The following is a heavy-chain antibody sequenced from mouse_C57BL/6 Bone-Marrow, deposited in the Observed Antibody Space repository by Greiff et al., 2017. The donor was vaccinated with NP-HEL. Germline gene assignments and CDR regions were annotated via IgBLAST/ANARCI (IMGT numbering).Heavy chain of an antibody. CDR2: ISIGNGYT. CDR3: ARCGYYVLSYFDY. V-gene: IGHV1-58*01. CDR1: GYTFTSYG. Sequence: EVQLQQSGAELVRPGSSVKMSCKTSGYTFTSYGINWVKQRPGQGLEWIGYISIGNGYTEYNEKFKGKATLTSDTSSSTAYMQLSSLTSEDSAIYFCARCGYYVLSYFDYWGQGTTLTVSS. J-gene: IGHJ2*01. D-gene: IGHD2-3*01.